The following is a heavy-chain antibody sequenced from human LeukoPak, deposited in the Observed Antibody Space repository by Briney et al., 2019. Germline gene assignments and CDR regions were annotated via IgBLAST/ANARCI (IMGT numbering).Heavy chain of an antibody. V-gene: IGHV4-4*07. CDR1: GGSISSYY. Sequence: SETLSLTCTVSGGSISSYYWSWIRQPAGKGLEWMGHFYTSGHTSYNPSLKSRVTISVDTSKNQFSLKLSSVTAADTAVYFCARGPYSYDSSGAFDIWGQGTMVTVSS. CDR3: ARGPYSYDSSGAFDI. D-gene: IGHD3-22*01. CDR2: FYTSGHT. J-gene: IGHJ3*02.